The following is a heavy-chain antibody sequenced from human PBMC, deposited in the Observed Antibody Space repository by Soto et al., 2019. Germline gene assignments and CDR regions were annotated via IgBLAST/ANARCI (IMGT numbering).Heavy chain of an antibody. J-gene: IGHJ4*02. CDR3: ARGPYYDRSVYHVVVDY. V-gene: IGHV1-8*01. D-gene: IGHD3-22*01. CDR2: MNPIGVNS. CDR1: GGTFTSYD. Sequence: ASVKVSCKASGGTFTSYDINWVRQAPGQGLEWMGWMNPIGVNSGYAQNFQERVTMTRDTSINTAYMELNILGADDTAFYYCARGPYYDRSVYHVVVDYWGGGPLVIVSS.